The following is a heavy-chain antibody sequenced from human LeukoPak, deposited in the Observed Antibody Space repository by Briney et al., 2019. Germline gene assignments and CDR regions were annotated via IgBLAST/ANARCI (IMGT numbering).Heavy chain of an antibody. Sequence: SETLPLTCAVYGGSFSGYYWSWIRQPPGKGLEWIGEINHSGSTNYNPSLKSRVTISVDTSKNQFSLKLSSVTAADTAVYYCARALGRRFGYWGQGTLVTVSS. D-gene: IGHD1-26*01. V-gene: IGHV4-34*01. CDR1: GGSFSGYY. CDR2: INHSGST. J-gene: IGHJ4*02. CDR3: ARALGRRFGY.